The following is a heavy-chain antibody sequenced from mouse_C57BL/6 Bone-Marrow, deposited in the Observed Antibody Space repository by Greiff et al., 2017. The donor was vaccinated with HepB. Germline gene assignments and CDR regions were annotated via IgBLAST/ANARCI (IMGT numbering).Heavy chain of an antibody. V-gene: IGHV14-4*01. CDR1: GFNIKDDY. CDR3: TTNGYYLFAY. Sequence: EVQLQQSGAELVRPGASVKLSCTASGFNIKDDYMHWVKQRPEQGLEWIGWIDPENGDTEYASKFQGKATITADTSSNTAYLQLSSLPSEDTAVYYCTTNGYYLFAYWGQGTLVTVSA. J-gene: IGHJ3*01. D-gene: IGHD2-3*01. CDR2: IDPENGDT.